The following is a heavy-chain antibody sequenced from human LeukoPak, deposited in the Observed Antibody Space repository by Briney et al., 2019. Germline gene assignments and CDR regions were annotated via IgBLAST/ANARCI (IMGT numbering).Heavy chain of an antibody. J-gene: IGHJ4*02. V-gene: IGHV3-30*03. CDR2: ISYDGSNK. D-gene: IGHD2-15*01. CDR1: GSTFSSYG. Sequence: PGRSLRLSCAASGSTFSSYGMHWVRQAPGKGLEWVAVISYDGSNKYYADSVKGRFTISRDNSKNTLYLQMNSLRAEDTAVYYCARMVVAAPADYYFDYWGQGTLVTVSS. CDR3: ARMVVAAPADYYFDY.